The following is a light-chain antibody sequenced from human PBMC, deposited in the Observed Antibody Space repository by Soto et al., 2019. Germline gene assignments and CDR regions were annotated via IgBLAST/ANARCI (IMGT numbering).Light chain of an antibody. CDR1: QSISTTY. J-gene: IGKJ1*01. CDR3: QQYGSSSWT. Sequence: EIVLTHSPGTLSLSPGEGATLSCRASQSISTTYLAWYQQKPGQAPRLLIYGASSRATGIPDRFSGSGSETDFTITISRLEPEDFAVYYCQQYGSSSWTFGQGTKV. V-gene: IGKV3-20*01. CDR2: GAS.